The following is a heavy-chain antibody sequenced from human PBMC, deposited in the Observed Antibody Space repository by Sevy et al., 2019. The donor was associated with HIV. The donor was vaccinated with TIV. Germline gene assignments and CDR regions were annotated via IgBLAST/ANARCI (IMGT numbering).Heavy chain of an antibody. CDR2: INGPGGST. D-gene: IGHD3-9*01. CDR1: GFTFRTSD. V-gene: IGHV3-23*01. Sequence: GGSLRLSCAASGFTFRTSDMNWVRQAPGKGLEWVTNINGPGGSTSYEESVRGRFTTSRDNSKNTLVLQMNSLRVEDKAVYYCTSDFNWSLGYWGQGTLVTVSS. CDR3: TSDFNWSLGY. J-gene: IGHJ4*02.